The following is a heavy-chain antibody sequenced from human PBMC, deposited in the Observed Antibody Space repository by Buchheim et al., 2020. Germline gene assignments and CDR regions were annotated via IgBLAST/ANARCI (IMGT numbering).Heavy chain of an antibody. V-gene: IGHV4-31*03. CDR3: ASYYVGEGGRGY. CDR1: GASISSGTHH. CDR2: IYDNSGRT. Sequence: QVLLQESGPGVAKPSQTVSLTCTVSGASISSGTHHWAWIRQHPGKGLEWIGCIYDNSGRTYYNPSLQSRAYISVDTLKNQFSLKLTSATAADTALYYCASYYVGEGGRGYWGQGT. J-gene: IGHJ4*02. D-gene: IGHD3-16*01.